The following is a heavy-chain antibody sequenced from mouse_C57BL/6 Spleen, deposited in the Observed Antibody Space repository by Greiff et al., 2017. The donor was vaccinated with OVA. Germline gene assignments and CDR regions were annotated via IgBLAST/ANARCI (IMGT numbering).Heavy chain of an antibody. Sequence: GGGLVQPKGSLKLSCAASGFTFNTYAMHWVRQAPGKGLEWVARIRSKCSNYATYYADSVKERFTISRDDSQSMLYLQMNNLKTEDTAMYYCVSYDDGYYDAMDYWGQGTSVTVSS. CDR3: VSYDDGYYDAMDY. D-gene: IGHD2-3*01. J-gene: IGHJ4*01. CDR2: IRSKCSNYAT. CDR1: GFTFNTYA. V-gene: IGHV10-3*01.